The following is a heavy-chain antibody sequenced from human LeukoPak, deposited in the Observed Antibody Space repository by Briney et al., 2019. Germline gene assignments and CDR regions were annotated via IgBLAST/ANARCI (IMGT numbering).Heavy chain of an antibody. J-gene: IGHJ4*02. CDR3: ARVGSLLPYSRPIDY. Sequence: SETLSLTCAVYGGSFSGYYWSWIRQPPGKGLEWIGEINHSGSTNYNPSLKSRVTISVDTSKNQFSLKLSSVTAADTAVYYCARVGSLLPYSRPIDYWGQGTLVTVSS. D-gene: IGHD3-22*01. CDR2: INHSGST. CDR1: GGSFSGYY. V-gene: IGHV4-34*01.